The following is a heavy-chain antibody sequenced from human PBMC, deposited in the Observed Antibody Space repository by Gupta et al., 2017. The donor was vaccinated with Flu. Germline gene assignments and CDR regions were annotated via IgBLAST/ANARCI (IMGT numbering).Heavy chain of an antibody. D-gene: IGHD5-24*01. J-gene: IGHJ2*01. CDR2: IGTAGDT. CDR1: GFTFSSYD. V-gene: IGHV3-13*01. CDR3: ARVSRDGYNYWYFDL. Sequence: EVQLVESGGGLVQPGGSLRRSCAASGFTFSSYDMHWVRQATGKGLEWVSAIGTAGDTYYPGSVKGRFTISRENAKNSLYLQMNSLRAGDTAVYYCARVSRDGYNYWYFDLWGRGTLVTVSS.